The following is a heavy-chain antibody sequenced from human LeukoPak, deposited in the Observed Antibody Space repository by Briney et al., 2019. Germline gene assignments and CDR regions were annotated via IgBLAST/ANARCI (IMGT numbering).Heavy chain of an antibody. Sequence: ASVTVSFKSSDYTFSSYGISWVRQATGQGLEWVGWMKPNSRNTGYAQKFQGSVNITRNTTISTAYMELSSLRSEDPAVYYCARSYSSGWGFDYWGQGTLVTVSS. J-gene: IGHJ4*02. D-gene: IGHD6-19*01. CDR1: DYTFSSYG. CDR3: ARSYSSGWGFDY. CDR2: MKPNSRNT. V-gene: IGHV1-8*03.